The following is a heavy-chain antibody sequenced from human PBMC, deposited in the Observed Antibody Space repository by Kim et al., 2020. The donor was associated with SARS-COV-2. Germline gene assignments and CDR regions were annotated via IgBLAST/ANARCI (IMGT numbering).Heavy chain of an antibody. CDR3: ARTIQEWELHYNWFDP. CDR2: INHSGST. Sequence: SETLSLTCAVYGGSFSGYYWSWIRQPPGKGLEWIGEINHSGSTNYNPSLKSRVTISVDTSKNQFSLKLSSVTAADTAVYYCARTIQEWELHYNWFDPWGQGTLVTVSS. V-gene: IGHV4-34*01. CDR1: GGSFSGYY. J-gene: IGHJ5*02. D-gene: IGHD1-26*01.